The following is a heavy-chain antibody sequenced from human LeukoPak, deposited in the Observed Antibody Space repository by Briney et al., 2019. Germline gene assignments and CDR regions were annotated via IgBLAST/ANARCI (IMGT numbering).Heavy chain of an antibody. CDR1: GFTFSNSA. J-gene: IGHJ4*02. CDR2: ISGSGGST. D-gene: IGHD1-26*01. CDR3: AKVVGPYSGSYRPRFYFDY. V-gene: IGHV3-23*01. Sequence: PGGSLRLSCAASGFTFSNSAMNWVRQAPGKGLEWVSAISGSGGSTYYADSVKGRFTISRDNSKNTLYLQMNSLRAEDTAVYYCAKVVGPYSGSYRPRFYFDYWGQGTLVTVSS.